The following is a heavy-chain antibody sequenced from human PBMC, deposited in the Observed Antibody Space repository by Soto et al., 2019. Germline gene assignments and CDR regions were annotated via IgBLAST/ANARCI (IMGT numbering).Heavy chain of an antibody. V-gene: IGHV1-69*13. CDR2: IIPIFGTA. Sequence: SVEVSCKXPGGTFSSYAISWVRQAPGQGLEWMGGIIPIFGTANYAQKFQGRVTITADESTSTAYMELSSLRSEDTAVYYCARRCSSTSCPKMYYYGMDVWGQGTTVTVSS. CDR1: GGTFSSYA. CDR3: ARRCSSTSCPKMYYYGMDV. J-gene: IGHJ6*02. D-gene: IGHD2-2*01.